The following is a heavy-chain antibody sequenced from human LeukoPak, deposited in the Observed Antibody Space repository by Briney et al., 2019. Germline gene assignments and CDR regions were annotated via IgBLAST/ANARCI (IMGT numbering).Heavy chain of an antibody. J-gene: IGHJ4*02. D-gene: IGHD6-19*01. CDR3: AREGGYSSGPDY. CDR2: INSDGSRT. CDR1: GFSFSSYW. V-gene: IGHV3-74*01. Sequence: PGGSLRLSCAASGFSFSSYWMHWVRQAPGKGLVWVSRINSDGSRTSYADSVKGRFTISRDNAKSTLYLQMNSLRAEDTAVYYCAREGGYSSGPDYWGQGALVTVSS.